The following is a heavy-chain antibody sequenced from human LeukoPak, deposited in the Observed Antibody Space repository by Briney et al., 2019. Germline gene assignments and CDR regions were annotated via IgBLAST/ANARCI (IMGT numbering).Heavy chain of an antibody. CDR1: GFPFDDYG. CDR3: AKLGINYYYMDV. J-gene: IGHJ6*03. V-gene: IGHV3-20*04. D-gene: IGHD7-27*01. Sequence: GGSLRLSCAASGFPFDDYGMNWVRQVPGKGLEWVSGINWNGGSTGYADSVKGRFTISRDNSKNTLYLQMNNLRAEDTAVYYCAKLGINYYYMDVWGKGTTVTISS. CDR2: INWNGGST.